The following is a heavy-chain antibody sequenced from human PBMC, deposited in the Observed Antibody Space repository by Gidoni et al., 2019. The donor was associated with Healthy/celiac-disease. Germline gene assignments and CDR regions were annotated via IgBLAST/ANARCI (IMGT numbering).Heavy chain of an antibody. CDR3: ARSGGEMVRGVINYYYGMDV. D-gene: IGHD3-10*01. CDR2: IYYSGST. CDR1: GGSISSYY. V-gene: IGHV4-59*08. J-gene: IGHJ6*02. Sequence: QVQLQESGPGLVKPSETLSLTCTVSGGSISSYYWSWIRQPPGKGLEWIGYIYYSGSTNYNPSLKSRVTISVDTSKNQFSLKLSSVTAADTAVYYCARSGGEMVRGVINYYYGMDVWGQGTTVTVSS.